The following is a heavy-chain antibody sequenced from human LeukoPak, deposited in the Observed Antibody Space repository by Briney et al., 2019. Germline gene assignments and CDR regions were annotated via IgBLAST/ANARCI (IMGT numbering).Heavy chain of an antibody. CDR1: GGTFSSYA. Sequence: GASVKVSCKASGGTFSSYAISWVRQAPGQGLEWMGGIIPIFGTANCAQKFQGRVTITADESTSTAYMELSSLRSEDTAVYYCARGLVAAAGTWFDPWGQGTLVTVSS. CDR2: IIPIFGTA. J-gene: IGHJ5*02. V-gene: IGHV1-69*13. D-gene: IGHD6-13*01. CDR3: ARGLVAAAGTWFDP.